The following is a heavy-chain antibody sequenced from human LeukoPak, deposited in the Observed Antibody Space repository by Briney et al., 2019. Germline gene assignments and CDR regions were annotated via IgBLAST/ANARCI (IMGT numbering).Heavy chain of an antibody. Sequence: PGGSPRLSCAASGFTFSNAWVSWVRQAPGKGLERVGRIKSKTDGGTTDYAAPVKGRFTISRDDSKNTLYLQMNSLKTEDTAVYYCTTDPYYYDSSAYTSDYWGQGTLVTVSS. J-gene: IGHJ4*02. CDR2: IKSKTDGGTT. CDR1: GFTFSNAW. CDR3: TTDPYYYDSSAYTSDY. V-gene: IGHV3-15*01. D-gene: IGHD3-22*01.